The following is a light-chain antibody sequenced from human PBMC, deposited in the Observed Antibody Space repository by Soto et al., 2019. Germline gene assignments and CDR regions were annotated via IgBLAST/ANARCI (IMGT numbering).Light chain of an antibody. CDR2: DAS. CDR1: QTISNW. V-gene: IGKV1-5*01. J-gene: IGKJ1*01. CDR3: QQYNTYTWT. Sequence: DIQMTQSPSSLSASVADRVTITCRASQTISNWLAWYQQKPGKAPKLLIYDASTLESGVPSRFSGSGSGTEFTLTISTLQTDDFATYYCQQYNTYTWTFGQGTKVDIK.